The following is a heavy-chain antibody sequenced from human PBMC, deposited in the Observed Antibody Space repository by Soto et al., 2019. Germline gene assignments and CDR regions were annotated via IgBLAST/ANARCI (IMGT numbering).Heavy chain of an antibody. V-gene: IGHV4-31*03. CDR3: AAKRGTTPYFDV. CDR1: GDPVSSGSYY. Sequence: QVQLQESGPGLVQPSQTLSLTCSVSGDPVSSGSYYWTLVRQHPVKGLEWIGYIYHTGSTYYNPSFQIRLIIAIDTSKNQSSVHLYSGTAADTAVYFCAAKRGTTPYFDVWGQGSLVAVSS. CDR2: IYHTGST. D-gene: IGHD1-1*01. J-gene: IGHJ4*02.